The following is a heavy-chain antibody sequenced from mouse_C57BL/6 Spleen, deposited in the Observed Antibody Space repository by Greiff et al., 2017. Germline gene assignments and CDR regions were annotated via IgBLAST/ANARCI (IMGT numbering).Heavy chain of an antibody. D-gene: IGHD1-1*01. J-gene: IGHJ2*01. CDR1: GYTFTDYN. CDR2: INPNNGGT. Sequence: VQLQQSGPELVKPGASVKMSCKASGYTFTDYNMHWVKQSHGKSLEWIGYINPNNGGTSYNQKFKGKATLTVNTSSSTAYMELRSLTSEDSAVYYCARSSLITTVVPFDYWGQGTTLTVSS. V-gene: IGHV1-22*01. CDR3: ARSSLITTVVPFDY.